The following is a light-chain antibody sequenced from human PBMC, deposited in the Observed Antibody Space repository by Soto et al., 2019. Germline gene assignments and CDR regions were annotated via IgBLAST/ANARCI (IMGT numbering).Light chain of an antibody. CDR1: QGISSY. V-gene: IGKV1-8*01. Sequence: AIRMTQSPSSLSASTGDRVTITCRASQGISSYLAWYQQKPWKAPKLLIYAASTLQSGVPSRFSGSGSGTEFALTINGLESEDFATYYCQQYYRYPRAFGQGTQREIK. CDR2: AAS. J-gene: IGKJ2*01. CDR3: QQYYRYPRA.